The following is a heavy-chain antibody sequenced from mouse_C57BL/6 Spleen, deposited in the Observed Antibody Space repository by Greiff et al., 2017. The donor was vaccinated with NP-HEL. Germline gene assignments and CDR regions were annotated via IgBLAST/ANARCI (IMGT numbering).Heavy chain of an antibody. Sequence: EVQLQQSGAELVRPGASVKLSCTASGFNIKDDYMHWVKQRPEQGLEWIGWIDPENGDTEYASKFQGKATITADTSSNTAYLQLSSLTSEDTAVYYCTPDYYGSSFFAYWGQGTLVTVSA. CDR3: TPDYYGSSFFAY. V-gene: IGHV14-4*01. CDR1: GFNIKDDY. CDR2: IDPENGDT. J-gene: IGHJ3*01. D-gene: IGHD1-1*01.